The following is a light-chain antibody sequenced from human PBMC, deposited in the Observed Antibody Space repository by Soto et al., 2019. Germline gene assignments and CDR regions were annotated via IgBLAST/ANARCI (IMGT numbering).Light chain of an antibody. J-gene: IGLJ1*01. CDR3: CSYAGSYTLV. CDR1: SSDVGAYNF. Sequence: QSALTQLRSVSGSPGQSVTISCTGTSSDVGAYNFVSWYQQHPGKAPKLMIYDVSKRPSGVPDRFSGSTSGNSASLTIAGLQAEDEADYYCCSYAGSYTLVFGNGTKLTVL. V-gene: IGLV2-11*01. CDR2: DVS.